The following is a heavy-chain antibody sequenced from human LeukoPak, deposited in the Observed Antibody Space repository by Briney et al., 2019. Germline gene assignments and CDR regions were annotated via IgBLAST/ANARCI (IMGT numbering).Heavy chain of an antibody. V-gene: IGHV3-23*01. CDR3: AKAPYDSSAHGPLLSYYFDY. J-gene: IGHJ4*02. CDR2: SSGSGGST. D-gene: IGHD3-22*01. CDR1: GFTFSSYA. Sequence: PGGSLRLSCAASGFTFSSYAMSGVRQAPGKGLDWVSASSGSGGSTYYADSVKGRFTISRDTSKNTLYLEMNSLRVEDTAVYYCAKAPYDSSAHGPLLSYYFDYWGQGTLVTVSS.